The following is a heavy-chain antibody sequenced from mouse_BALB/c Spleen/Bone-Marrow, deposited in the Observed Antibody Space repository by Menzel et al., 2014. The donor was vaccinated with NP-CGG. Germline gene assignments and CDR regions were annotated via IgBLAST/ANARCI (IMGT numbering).Heavy chain of an antibody. D-gene: IGHD1-3*01. CDR3: ARGGSSVDY. CDR2: IYPGDGDT. V-gene: IGHV1-80*01. Sequence: VQLQQSGAELVRPGSSVKISCKASGYAFSVYWMNWVKQRPGQGLEWIGQIYPGDGDTNYNGKFKGRATLTADKSSNTAYMQLSSLASEDSAVYCCARGGSSVDYWGQGTTLTVSS. CDR1: GYAFSVYW. J-gene: IGHJ2*01.